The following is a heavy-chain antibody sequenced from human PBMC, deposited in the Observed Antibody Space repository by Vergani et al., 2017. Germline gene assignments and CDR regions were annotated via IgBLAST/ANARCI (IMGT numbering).Heavy chain of an antibody. Sequence: QVQLQESGPGLVKSSETLSLTCSVSFDSIRNLYCNWIRQPPGKGLEWIGSIHYSENTNYNPSLKTRVTISVDTSKNQFSLTLTSVTAADTAVYYCASDTHSEQRADRWVQGILVTVTS. D-gene: IGHD1/OR15-1a*01. J-gene: IGHJ5*02. CDR3: ASDTHSEQRADR. CDR2: IHYSENT. V-gene: IGHV4-59*11. CDR1: FDSIRNLY.